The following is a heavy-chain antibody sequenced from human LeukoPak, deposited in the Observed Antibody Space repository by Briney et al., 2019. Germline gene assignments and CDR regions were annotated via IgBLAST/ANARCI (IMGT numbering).Heavy chain of an antibody. D-gene: IGHD2-2*01. CDR3: AKTFPRYCSSTSCRATTVVLFDY. V-gene: IGHV3-30*18. J-gene: IGHJ4*02. Sequence: GRSLRLSCAASGFTFSSYGMHWVRQAPGKGLEWVAAVSYDGSNKYYADSVKGRFTISRNNSKNTQYLQMNSLRAEDTAVYYCAKTFPRYCSSTSCRATTVVLFDYWGQGTLVTVSS. CDR1: GFTFSSYG. CDR2: VSYDGSNK.